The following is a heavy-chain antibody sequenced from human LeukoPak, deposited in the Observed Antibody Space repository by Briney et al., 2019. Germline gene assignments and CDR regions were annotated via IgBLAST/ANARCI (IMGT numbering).Heavy chain of an antibody. J-gene: IGHJ4*02. Sequence: PGGSLRLSCAASGFTFSSYWMSWVRQAPGKGLEWVANIKQDGSEKYYVDSVKGRFTISRDNAKNSLYLQMNSLRAEDTAVYYCARDPGASDSSSCFDYWGQGTLVTVSS. CDR3: ARDPGASDSSSCFDY. CDR2: IKQDGSEK. V-gene: IGHV3-7*01. CDR1: GFTFSSYW. D-gene: IGHD6-13*01.